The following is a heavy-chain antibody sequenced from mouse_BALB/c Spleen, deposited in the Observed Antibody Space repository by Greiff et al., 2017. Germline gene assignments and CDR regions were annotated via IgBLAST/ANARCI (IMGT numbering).Heavy chain of an antibody. CDR1: GFSLTSYG. CDR3: AREEGSYYYGSSYLWYFDV. Sequence: QVQLKESGPGLVAPSQSLSITCTVSGFSLTSYGVHWVRQPPGKGLEWLGVIWAGGSTNYNSALMSRLSISKDNSKSQVFLKMNSLQTDDTAMYYCAREEGSYYYGSSYLWYFDVWGAGTTVTVSS. CDR2: IWAGGST. D-gene: IGHD1-1*01. V-gene: IGHV2-9*02. J-gene: IGHJ1*01.